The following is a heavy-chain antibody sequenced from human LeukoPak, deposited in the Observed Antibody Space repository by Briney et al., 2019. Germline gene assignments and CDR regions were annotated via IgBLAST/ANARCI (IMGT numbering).Heavy chain of an antibody. CDR1: GFTFSSYA. Sequence: GGSLRLSCAASGFTFSSYAMHWVRQAPGKGLESVAVTSYDGSNKYYADSVRGRFTISRDNSKNTLYLQMNSLRAEDTAVHYGARDVTVAGTRRFDPWGQGTLVTVSS. D-gene: IGHD6-19*01. CDR3: ARDVTVAGTRRFDP. CDR2: TSYDGSNK. V-gene: IGHV3-30-3*01. J-gene: IGHJ5*02.